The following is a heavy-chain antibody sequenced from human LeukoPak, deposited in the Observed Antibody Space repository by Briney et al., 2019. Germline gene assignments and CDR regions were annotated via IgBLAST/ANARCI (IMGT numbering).Heavy chain of an antibody. CDR2: IYYSGST. CDR3: ARASYSYDISGWVPFDY. V-gene: IGHV4-59*08. Sequence: SETLSLTCTVSGGSISSYYWSWIRQPPGKGLEWIGYIYYSGSTNYNPSLKSRVTISGDTSENQFSLRLSSVTAADTAVYYCARASYSYDISGWVPFDYWGQGTLVTVSS. CDR1: GGSISSYY. J-gene: IGHJ4*02. D-gene: IGHD3-22*01.